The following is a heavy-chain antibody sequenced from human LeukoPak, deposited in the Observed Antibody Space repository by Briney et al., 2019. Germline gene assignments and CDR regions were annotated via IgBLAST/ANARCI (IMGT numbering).Heavy chain of an antibody. Sequence: ASVKVSCKASGGTFSSYAISWVRQAPGQGLEWTGGIIPIFGTANYAQRFQGRVTITADESTSTAYMELSSLRSEDTAVYYCARDKFPGGFDYWGQGTLVTVSS. D-gene: IGHD3-16*01. CDR3: ARDKFPGGFDY. CDR1: GGTFSSYA. CDR2: IIPIFGTA. V-gene: IGHV1-69*13. J-gene: IGHJ4*02.